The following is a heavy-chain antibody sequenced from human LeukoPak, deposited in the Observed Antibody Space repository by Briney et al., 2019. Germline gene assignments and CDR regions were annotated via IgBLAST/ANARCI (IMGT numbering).Heavy chain of an antibody. Sequence: PGGSLRLSCAASGFTFSSYSMNWVRQAPGKGLEWVSSISSSSSYIYYADSVKGRFTISRDNAKNSLYLQMNSLRAEDTAVYYCAREVPQRGIAAASTVDYWGQGTLVTVSS. V-gene: IGHV3-21*01. CDR3: AREVPQRGIAAASTVDY. D-gene: IGHD6-13*01. CDR1: GFTFSSYS. CDR2: ISSSSSYI. J-gene: IGHJ4*02.